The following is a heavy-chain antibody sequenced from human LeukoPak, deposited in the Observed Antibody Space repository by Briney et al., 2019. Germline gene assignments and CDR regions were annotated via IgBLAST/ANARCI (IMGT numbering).Heavy chain of an antibody. Sequence: GASVKVSCKASGYTFTSYDINWVRQATGQGLEWMGWMNPNSGNTGYAQKFQGRVTMTTDTSTSTAYMELRSLRSDDTAVYYCARGEDIVVVPAAIPLDPWGQGTLVTVSS. V-gene: IGHV1-8*01. D-gene: IGHD2-2*01. CDR1: GYTFTSYD. J-gene: IGHJ5*02. CDR2: MNPNSGNT. CDR3: ARGEDIVVVPAAIPLDP.